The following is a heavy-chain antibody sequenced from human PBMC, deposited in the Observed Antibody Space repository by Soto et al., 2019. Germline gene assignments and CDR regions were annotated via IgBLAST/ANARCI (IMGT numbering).Heavy chain of an antibody. Sequence: GGSLRLSCAASGFTFSSYGMHWVRQAPGKGLEWVAVIWYDGSNKYYADSVKGRFTISRDNSKNTLYLQMNSLRAEDTAVYYCARDSPPRRNDYGDFPQKLYYYYGMDVWGQGTTVTVSS. V-gene: IGHV3-33*01. CDR3: ARDSPPRRNDYGDFPQKLYYYYGMDV. CDR1: GFTFSSYG. CDR2: IWYDGSNK. J-gene: IGHJ6*02. D-gene: IGHD4-17*01.